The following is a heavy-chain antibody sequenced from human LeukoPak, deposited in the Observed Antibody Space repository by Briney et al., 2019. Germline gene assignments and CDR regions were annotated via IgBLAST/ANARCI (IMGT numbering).Heavy chain of an antibody. D-gene: IGHD7-27*01. V-gene: IGHV4-39*01. Sequence: PGGSLRLSCAASGFTVSTNCMIWVRQPPGKGLEWIGSIYYSGSTYYNPSLKSRVTMSVDTSKNQFSLKLSSVTAADTAVYYCARRPGYWYFDLWGRGTLVTVSS. J-gene: IGHJ2*01. CDR1: GFTVSTNC. CDR2: IYYSGST. CDR3: ARRPGYWYFDL.